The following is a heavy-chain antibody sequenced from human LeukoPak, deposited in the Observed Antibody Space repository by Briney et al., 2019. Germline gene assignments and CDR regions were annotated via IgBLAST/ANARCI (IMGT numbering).Heavy chain of an antibody. D-gene: IGHD3-3*01. CDR1: GFTVSSNY. Sequence: GGSLRLSCAASGFTVSSNYMSWVRQAPGKGLEWVSGINWNGGSTGYADSVKGRFTISRDNAKNSLYLQMNSLRAEDTALYYCARDLYDRTEIWSSVNYWGQGTLVTVSS. CDR3: ARDLYDRTEIWSSVNY. J-gene: IGHJ4*02. CDR2: INWNGGST. V-gene: IGHV3-20*04.